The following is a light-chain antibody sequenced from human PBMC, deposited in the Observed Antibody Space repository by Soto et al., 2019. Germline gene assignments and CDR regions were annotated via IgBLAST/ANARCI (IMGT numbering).Light chain of an antibody. CDR1: QSISTY. CDR3: QQSYTSPVT. Sequence: DIQMTQSPSSLSVSIGDRVTITCRASQSISTYLNWYEQKPGKAPNLLIYGASTLESGVPSRFSGGASGTYFTLTISGLQPEDFGSYYCQQSYTSPVTFGGGTKVEIK. V-gene: IGKV1-39*01. J-gene: IGKJ4*01. CDR2: GAS.